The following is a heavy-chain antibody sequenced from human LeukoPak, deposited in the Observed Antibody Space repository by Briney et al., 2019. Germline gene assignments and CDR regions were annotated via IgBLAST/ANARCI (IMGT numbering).Heavy chain of an antibody. CDR1: GYSISSGYY. CDR3: ASSIPLWLSYFDY. J-gene: IGHJ4*02. D-gene: IGHD5-18*01. CDR2: IYHSGST. Sequence: SETLSLTCTVSGYSISSGYYWGWIRQPPGKGLEWNGSIYHSGSTYYNPSLKSRVTISVDTSKNQFSLKLSSVSAADTAVYYCASSIPLWLSYFDYWGQGTLVTASS. V-gene: IGHV4-38-2*02.